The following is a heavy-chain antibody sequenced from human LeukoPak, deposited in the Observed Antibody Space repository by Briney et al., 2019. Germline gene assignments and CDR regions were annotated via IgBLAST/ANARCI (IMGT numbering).Heavy chain of an antibody. J-gene: IGHJ4*02. CDR3: ARGPQLRF. D-gene: IGHD3-3*01. CDR2: ISWNSGSI. Sequence: GRSLRFSCAASGFTFDDYAMHWVRQAPGKGLEWVSGISWNSGSIGYADSVKGRFTISRDNAKNSLYLQMNSLRAEDTAVYYCARGPQLRFWGQGTLVTVSS. CDR1: GFTFDDYA. V-gene: IGHV3-9*01.